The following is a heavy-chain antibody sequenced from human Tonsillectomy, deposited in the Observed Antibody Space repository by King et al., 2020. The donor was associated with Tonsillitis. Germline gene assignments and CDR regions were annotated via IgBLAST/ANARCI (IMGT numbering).Heavy chain of an antibody. V-gene: IGHV3-30-3*01. Sequence: QLVESGGGVVQPGRSLRLSCAASGFTFSDFAMHWVRQAPGKGLDWVALLSYDGTNKYYADSVKGRFTISRDNSKNTLYLQMNSLRGEDTAGYYCARPYCSGASCPDYYYYYGLDVWGQGTTVTVSS. CDR3: ARPYCSGASCPDYYYYYGLDV. CDR1: GFTFSDFA. D-gene: IGHD2-15*01. CDR2: LSYDGTNK. J-gene: IGHJ6*02.